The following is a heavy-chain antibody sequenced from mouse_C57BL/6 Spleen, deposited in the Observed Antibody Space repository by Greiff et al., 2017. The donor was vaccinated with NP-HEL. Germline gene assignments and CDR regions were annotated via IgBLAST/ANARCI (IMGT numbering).Heavy chain of an antibody. CDR2: IWSGGST. V-gene: IGHV2-2*01. CDR3: ARHGSSYVWFAY. Sequence: VQLVESGPGLVQPSQSLSITCTVSGFSLTSYGVHWVRQSPGKGLEWLGVIWSGGSTDYNAAFISRLSISKDNSKSQVFFKMNSLQADDTAIYYCARHGSSYVWFAYWGQGTLVTVSA. D-gene: IGHD1-1*01. CDR1: GFSLTSYG. J-gene: IGHJ3*01.